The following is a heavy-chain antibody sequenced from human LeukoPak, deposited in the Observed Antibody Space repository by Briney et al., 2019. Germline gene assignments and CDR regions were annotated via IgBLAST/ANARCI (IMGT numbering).Heavy chain of an antibody. J-gene: IGHJ6*03. V-gene: IGHV4-59*01. CDR1: GGSISSYY. CDR2: IYYSGST. Sequence: SETLSLTCTVSGGSISSYYWSWIRQPPGKGLEWIGYIYYSGSTNYNPSLKSRVTISVDTFKNQFSLKLSSVTAADTAVYYCARTTEGGYTYDYFYYYYMDVWGKGTTVTISS. CDR3: ARTTEGGYTYDYFYYYYMDV. D-gene: IGHD5-18*01.